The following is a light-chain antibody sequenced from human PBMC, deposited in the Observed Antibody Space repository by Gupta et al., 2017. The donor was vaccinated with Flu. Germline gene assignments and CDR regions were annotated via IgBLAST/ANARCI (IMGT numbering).Light chain of an antibody. CDR2: SDN. V-gene: IGLV1-44*01. CDR1: SSNIASNT. J-gene: IGLJ3*02. CDR3: ASWDDSLNVWV. Sequence: QSVLTQPSSASATPGQRVTISCSGSSSNIASNTVNGYQQAPGTAPKLLIYSDNRRPSGVPDRFSGSQAGTSASLASSGLQSEDEADYYCASWDDSLNVWVFGGGTKLTVL.